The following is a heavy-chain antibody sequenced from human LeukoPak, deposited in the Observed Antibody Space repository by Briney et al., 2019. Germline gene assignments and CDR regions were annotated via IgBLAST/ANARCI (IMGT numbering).Heavy chain of an antibody. V-gene: IGHV3-23*01. CDR2: ICGSGGST. D-gene: IGHD2-2*01. CDR1: GFTFSSYA. Sequence: GGSLRLSCAASGFTFSSYAMSWVRQAPGKGLEWVSDICGSGGSTYYADSVKGRFTVSIDNSKNTLYLQMNSLRAEDTAVYYCARERVPAAISYYYYGMDVWGQGTTVTVSS. CDR3: ARERVPAAISYYYYGMDV. J-gene: IGHJ6*02.